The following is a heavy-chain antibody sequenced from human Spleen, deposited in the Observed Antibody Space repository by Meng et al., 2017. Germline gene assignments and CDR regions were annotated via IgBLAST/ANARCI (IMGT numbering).Heavy chain of an antibody. D-gene: IGHD7-27*01. Sequence: QVRPPESGPDRVRASETLSLMCTVSGGSVRSSDYQWSWIRQPPGKGLEWIGFASTNYNPSPKSRLTISLDTSKNQFSLKLTSVTAADTAVYYCARDYWGSLDYWGQGILVTVSS. J-gene: IGHJ4*02. CDR1: GGSVRSSDYQ. V-gene: IGHV4-61*08. CDR2: AST. CDR3: ARDYWGSLDY.